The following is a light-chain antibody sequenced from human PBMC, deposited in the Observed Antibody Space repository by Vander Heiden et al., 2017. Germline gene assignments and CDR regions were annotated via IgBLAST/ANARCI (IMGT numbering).Light chain of an antibody. CDR1: QSISSW. Sequence: DIQMTQSPSTLSASVGDRVTTTCRASQSISSWLAWYQRKPGKAPKLLIYKASSLESGVPSRFSGSGSGTEFTLTISSLQPDDFATYYCQQYNSYPFTFGPGTKVDIK. J-gene: IGKJ3*01. V-gene: IGKV1-5*03. CDR2: KAS. CDR3: QQYNSYPFT.